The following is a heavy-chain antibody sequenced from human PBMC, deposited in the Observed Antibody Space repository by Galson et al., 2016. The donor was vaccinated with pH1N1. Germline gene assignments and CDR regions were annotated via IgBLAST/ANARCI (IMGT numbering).Heavy chain of an antibody. Sequence: QAPGKGLEWVANIKEDGSAKYYVDSVKGRFTISRDNARDSLYLQMNSLRAEDTAVYYCARFNDGAWGQGTLVSVSS. CDR3: ARFNDGA. V-gene: IGHV3-7*01. CDR2: IKEDGSAK. J-gene: IGHJ4*02. D-gene: IGHD5-24*01.